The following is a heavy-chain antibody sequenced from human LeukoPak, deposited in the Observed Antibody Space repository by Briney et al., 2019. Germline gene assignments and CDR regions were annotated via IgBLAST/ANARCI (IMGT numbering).Heavy chain of an antibody. D-gene: IGHD6-19*01. CDR2: FGVSGRT. J-gene: IGHJ4*02. CDR1: GFTFSTYA. V-gene: IGHV3-23*01. CDR3: AKHDNSDWYYFDS. Sequence: GGSLRLSCAASGFTFSTYAMSWVRQAPGKGLEWVSLFGVSGRTYYADFVKGRFTISRDNSRNVLYLQMSSLRAEDTAKYYCAKHDNSDWYYFDSWGQGTLVTVSS.